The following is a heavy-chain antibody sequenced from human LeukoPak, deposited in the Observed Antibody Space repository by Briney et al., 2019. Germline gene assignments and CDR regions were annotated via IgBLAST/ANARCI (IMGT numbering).Heavy chain of an antibody. CDR2: ISAYNGNT. CDR1: GYTFTNYG. D-gene: IGHD3-10*01. CDR3: ARDLGVTMVRGVANWFDP. Sequence: ASVKVPCKASGYTFTNYGIIWVRQAPGQGLEWMGRISAYNGNTNYAQKVQGRVTVTTDTSTGTAYMELRSLRADDTAVYFCARDLGVTMVRGVANWFDPWGQGTLVTVSS. J-gene: IGHJ5*02. V-gene: IGHV1-18*01.